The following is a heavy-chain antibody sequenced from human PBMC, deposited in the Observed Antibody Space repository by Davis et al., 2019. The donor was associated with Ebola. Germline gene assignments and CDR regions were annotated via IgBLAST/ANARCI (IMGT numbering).Heavy chain of an antibody. CDR3: ARHYRYGVTTYKSYYYYYGMDV. Sequence: PGGSLRLSCKGSGYSFTSYWIGWVRQIPGKGLEWMGIIYPGDSDTRYSPSFQGQVTISADKSISTAYLQWSSLKASDTAMYYCARHYRYGVTTYKSYYYYYGMDVWGQGTTVTVSS. V-gene: IGHV5-51*01. D-gene: IGHD4-17*01. CDR2: IYPGDSDT. CDR1: GYSFTSYW. J-gene: IGHJ6*02.